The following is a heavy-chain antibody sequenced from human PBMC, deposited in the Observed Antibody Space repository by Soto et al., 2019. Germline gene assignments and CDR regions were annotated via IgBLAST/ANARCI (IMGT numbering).Heavy chain of an antibody. CDR3: VTAVRGYNANGDL. Sequence: GSLRLSCVGSGFTFSSYWMGWVRQTPGKGLEWVATIKADGTEKYYVDSVKGRFTFSRDNAKTSVYLEMNSLRAEDTAVYYCVTAVRGYNANGDLWGQGTTVTVSS. CDR1: GFTFSSYW. CDR2: IKADGTEK. V-gene: IGHV3-7*03. J-gene: IGHJ6*02. D-gene: IGHD5-12*01.